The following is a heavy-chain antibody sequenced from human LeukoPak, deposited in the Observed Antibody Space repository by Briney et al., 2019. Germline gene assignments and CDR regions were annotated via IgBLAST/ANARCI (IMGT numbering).Heavy chain of an antibody. CDR2: IYYSGST. D-gene: IGHD3-10*01. J-gene: IGHJ6*02. CDR1: AGSISSYY. Sequence: SETLSLTCIVAAGSISSYYWSWIRQPPGKGLEWIGYIYYSGSTNYNPSLKSRVTISVDTSKNQFSLKLSSVTAADTAVYYCARDSRPTYGSGIRMDVWGQGTTVTVSS. CDR3: ARDSRPTYGSGIRMDV. V-gene: IGHV4-59*01.